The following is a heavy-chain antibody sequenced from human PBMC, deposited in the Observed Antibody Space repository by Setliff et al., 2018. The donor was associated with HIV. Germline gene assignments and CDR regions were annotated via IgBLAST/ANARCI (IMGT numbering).Heavy chain of an antibody. CDR1: GNSITRDYQ. V-gene: IGHV4-38-2*02. CDR3: VRVDYGDYGFDS. D-gene: IGHD2-21*02. J-gene: IGHJ4*02. CDR2: IYHTGST. Sequence: PSETLSLTCTVSGNSITRDYQWGWIRQPPGKGLEWIGSIYHTGSTYYNPSLKSRVTMSVDTSKNQFSLKLISVTAADTAVYYCVRVDYGDYGFDSWGQGTLVTVSS.